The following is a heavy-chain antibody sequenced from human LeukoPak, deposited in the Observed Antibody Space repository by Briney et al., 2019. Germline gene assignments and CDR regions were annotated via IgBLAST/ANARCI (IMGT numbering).Heavy chain of an antibody. CDR1: GGTFSSYA. Sequence: SVKVSCKASGGTFSSYAISWVRQAPGQGLEWMGGIIPIFGTASYAQKFQGRVTITTDESTSTAYMELSSLRSEDTAVYYCARATYYDILTGLRSEAMAIWGQGTMVTVSS. J-gene: IGHJ3*02. CDR3: ARATYYDILTGLRSEAMAI. D-gene: IGHD3-9*01. CDR2: IIPIFGTA. V-gene: IGHV1-69*05.